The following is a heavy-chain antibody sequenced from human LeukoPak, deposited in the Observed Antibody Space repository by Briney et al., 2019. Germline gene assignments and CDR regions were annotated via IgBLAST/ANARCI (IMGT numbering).Heavy chain of an antibody. CDR3: ARDRGPYCSSTSCYYTWFDH. V-gene: IGHV1-18*01. J-gene: IGHJ5*02. CDR1: GYTFTSYG. Sequence: ASVKDSFKASGYTFTSYGISWVRQAPGQGLEWMGWISAYNGNTNYAQKLQGRVTMTTDTSTSTAYMELRSLRSEDTAVYYCARDRGPYCSSTSCYYTWFDHWGQGTLVTVSS. CDR2: ISAYNGNT. D-gene: IGHD2-2*01.